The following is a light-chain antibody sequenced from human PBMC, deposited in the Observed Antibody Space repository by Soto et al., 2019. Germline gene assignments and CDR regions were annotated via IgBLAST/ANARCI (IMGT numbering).Light chain of an antibody. Sequence: QSALTQPPSASGSPGQSVTISCPGTSSDVGGYNYVSWYQQHPGKAPKLMIYEVSKRPSGVPDRFSGSKSGNTASLTASGLQAEDEADYYCSSYAGSNNLVFGGGTQLTVL. CDR1: SSDVGGYNY. J-gene: IGLJ2*01. CDR2: EVS. CDR3: SSYAGSNNLV. V-gene: IGLV2-8*01.